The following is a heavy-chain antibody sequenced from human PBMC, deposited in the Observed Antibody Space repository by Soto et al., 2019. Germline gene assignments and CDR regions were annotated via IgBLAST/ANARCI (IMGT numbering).Heavy chain of an antibody. CDR1: GFTFSSYA. V-gene: IGHV3-30-3*01. Sequence: QVQLVESGGGVVQPGRSLRLSCAASGFTFSSYAMHWVRQAPGKGLEWVAVISYDGSNKYYADSVKGRFTISRDNSKNTLYLQMNSLRAEDTAVYYPAREAPFYCSSTSCYSMDVWGQGTTVTVSS. J-gene: IGHJ6*02. CDR2: ISYDGSNK. CDR3: AREAPFYCSSTSCYSMDV. D-gene: IGHD2-2*01.